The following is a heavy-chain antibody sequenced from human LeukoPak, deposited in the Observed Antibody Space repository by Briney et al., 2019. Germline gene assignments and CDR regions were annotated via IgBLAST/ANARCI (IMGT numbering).Heavy chain of an antibody. J-gene: IGHJ4*02. CDR2: INPDSGGT. V-gene: IGHV1-2*02. CDR1: GYTFTGYY. CDR3: ATASHSSGYTYDY. Sequence: AASVKVSCKASGYTFTGYYIHWVRQAPGQGLEWMGWINPDSGGTNYAQKFQGRVTMTRDTSIRTAYMELSRLRSDDTAVYYCATASHSSGYTYDYWGQGTLVTVSS. D-gene: IGHD3-22*01.